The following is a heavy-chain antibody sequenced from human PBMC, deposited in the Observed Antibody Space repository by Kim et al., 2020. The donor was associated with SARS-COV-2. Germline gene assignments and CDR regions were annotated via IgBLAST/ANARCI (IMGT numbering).Heavy chain of an antibody. Sequence: GGSLRLSCGVSGFTFSGRYWMSWVRQAPGKGLEWVANINKDGSEKNYVGAVEGRFTISRDSAKNSIFLQMNSLRVEDTAVYYCAGRGYWGQGTLVTVSA. J-gene: IGHJ4*02. V-gene: IGHV3-7*01. CDR1: GFTFSGRYW. CDR2: INKDGSEK. CDR3: AGRGY.